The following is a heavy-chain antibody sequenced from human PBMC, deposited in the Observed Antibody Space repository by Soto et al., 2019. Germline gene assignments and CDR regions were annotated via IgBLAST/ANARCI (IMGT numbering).Heavy chain of an antibody. Sequence: PSETQSLPCSVSGGHISSRDYFWIWIRQPPGKDLEWIGYISNTGSTYNNPSLKSRVTISVDMSKNQFSLKLNSVAAADTAVYYCARGTISGYEIGAFDIWGQGTMVTV. CDR3: ARGTISGYEIGAFDI. CDR2: ISNTGST. J-gene: IGHJ3*02. D-gene: IGHD5-12*01. CDR1: GGHISSRDYF. V-gene: IGHV4-30-4*01.